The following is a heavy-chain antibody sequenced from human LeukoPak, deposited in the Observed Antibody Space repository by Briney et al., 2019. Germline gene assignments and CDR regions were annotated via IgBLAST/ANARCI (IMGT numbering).Heavy chain of an antibody. CDR3: ARARSGYYPLDY. CDR1: GGSISIGGYY. V-gene: IGHV4-31*03. CDR2: IYYSGST. Sequence: PSETLSLTCTVSGGSISIGGYYWSWIRQHPGKGLEWIGYIYYSGSTYYNPSLKSRVTISVDTSKNQFSLKLSSVTAADTAVYYCARARSGYYPLDYWGQGTLVTVSS. J-gene: IGHJ4*02. D-gene: IGHD3-3*01.